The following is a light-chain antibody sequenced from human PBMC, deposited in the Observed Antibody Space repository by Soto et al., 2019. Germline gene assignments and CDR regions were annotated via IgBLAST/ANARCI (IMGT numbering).Light chain of an antibody. V-gene: IGLV1-47*02. CDR3: ASWDDSLSGHVV. CDR1: SSNIGSNF. Sequence: QPVLTQPPSASGTPGQRVTISCSGSSSNIGSNFVYWYQQLPGTAPKVLIYGNSQRPSGVPDRFSGSKSGTSASLAISGLRSEDEADYYCASWDDSLSGHVVFGGGTKVTVL. CDR2: GNS. J-gene: IGLJ2*01.